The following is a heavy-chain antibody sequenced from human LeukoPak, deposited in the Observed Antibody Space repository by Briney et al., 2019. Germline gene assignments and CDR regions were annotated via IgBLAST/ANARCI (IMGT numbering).Heavy chain of an antibody. J-gene: IGHJ3*02. CDR1: DDSFSSHY. D-gene: IGHD4-17*01. CDR3: ARDLVTVTKGFDI. CDR2: ISYIGST. Sequence: SETLSLTCAVSDDSFSSHYWTWIRQPPGKGLEWSGYISYIGSTNYNPSLKSRVTISIDTSKDQFSLKLSSVTAADTAVYYCARDLVTVTKGFDIWGQGTMVSVSS. V-gene: IGHV4-59*11.